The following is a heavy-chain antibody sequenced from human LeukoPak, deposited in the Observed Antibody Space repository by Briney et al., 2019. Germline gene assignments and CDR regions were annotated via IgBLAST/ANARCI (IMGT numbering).Heavy chain of an antibody. Sequence: GGSLRLSCAASGFTFSSYEMNWVRQAPGKGLEWVSYISSSGSTIYYADSVKGRFTISRDNAKNSLYLQMNSLRAEDTAVYYCARDSRTPGYSYGPRLDYWGQGTLVTVSS. V-gene: IGHV3-48*03. D-gene: IGHD5-18*01. CDR1: GFTFSSYE. J-gene: IGHJ4*02. CDR3: ARDSRTPGYSYGPRLDY. CDR2: ISSSGSTI.